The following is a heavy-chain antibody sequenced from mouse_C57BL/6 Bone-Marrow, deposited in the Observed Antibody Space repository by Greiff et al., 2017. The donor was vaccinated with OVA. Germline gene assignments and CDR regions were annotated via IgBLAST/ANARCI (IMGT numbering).Heavy chain of an antibody. CDR2: ISDGGSYT. J-gene: IGHJ2*01. CDR1: GFTFSSYA. V-gene: IGHV5-4*03. D-gene: IGHD2-14*01. CDR3: ARVLHFDY. Sequence: EVKVVESGGGLVKPGGSLKLSCAASGFTFSSYAMSWVRQTPEKRLEWVATISDGGSYTYYPDNVKGRFTISRDNAKNNLYLQMSHLKSEDTAMYYCARVLHFDYWGQGTTLTVSS.